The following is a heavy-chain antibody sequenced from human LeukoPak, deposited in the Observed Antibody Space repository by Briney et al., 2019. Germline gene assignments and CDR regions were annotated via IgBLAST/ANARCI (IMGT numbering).Heavy chain of an antibody. CDR1: GFTFSTYT. D-gene: IGHD2-2*03. V-gene: IGHV3-23*01. J-gene: IGHJ3*02. CDR3: ARGLDSVTWGPFDI. Sequence: GGSLRLSCAASGFTFSTYTMSWVRQAPGKGLEWVSAINTGGGTSSADSVKGRFTISRDNSESTLYLQMSSLRAEDTAVYYCARGLDSVTWGPFDIWGQGTVVTVSS. CDR2: INTGGGT.